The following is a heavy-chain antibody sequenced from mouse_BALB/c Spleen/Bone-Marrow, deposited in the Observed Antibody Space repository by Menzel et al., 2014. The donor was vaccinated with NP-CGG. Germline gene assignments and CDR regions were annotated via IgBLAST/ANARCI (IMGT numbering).Heavy chain of an antibody. CDR3: ARYGYYDAMDY. Sequence: EVHLVESGGGLVQPGGSRKLSCAASGFTFSSFGMHWVRQAPEKGLEWVAYISSGSSTIYYADTVKGRFTISRDNPKNTLLLQMTSLRSEDTAMYYCARYGYYDAMDYWGQGTSVTVSS. J-gene: IGHJ4*01. CDR1: GFTFSSFG. D-gene: IGHD2-2*01. V-gene: IGHV5-17*02. CDR2: ISSGSSTI.